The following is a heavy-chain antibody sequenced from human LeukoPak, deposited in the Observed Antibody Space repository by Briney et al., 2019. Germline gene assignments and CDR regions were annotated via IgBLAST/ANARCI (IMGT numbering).Heavy chain of an antibody. CDR2: ISDSGGST. Sequence: GGSLRLSCSASGFXFSSYAMHWVRQAPGKGQEYVSAISDSGGSTYYADSVKGRFTISRDNAKSSLYLQMNSLSAEDTAVYYCASFMTTVTIPDYWGQGTLVTVSS. V-gene: IGHV3-64*04. CDR1: GFXFSSYA. D-gene: IGHD4-17*01. CDR3: ASFMTTVTIPDY. J-gene: IGHJ4*02.